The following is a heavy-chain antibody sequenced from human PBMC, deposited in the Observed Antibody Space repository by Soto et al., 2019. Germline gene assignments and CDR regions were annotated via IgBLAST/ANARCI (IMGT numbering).Heavy chain of an antibody. CDR1: GFTLTSAD. V-gene: IGHV1-58*01. D-gene: IGHD3-3*01. CDR2: IVGGSGST. Sequence: ASVKVSCKASGFTLTSADVQWVRQTRGQRLEWIGWIVGGSGSTNYAQQFQGRLAITRDMSTSTVYMELSSLRSEDTAVYYCAADWSNRPFDFWGQGTLVTVSS. J-gene: IGHJ4*02. CDR3: AADWSNRPFDF.